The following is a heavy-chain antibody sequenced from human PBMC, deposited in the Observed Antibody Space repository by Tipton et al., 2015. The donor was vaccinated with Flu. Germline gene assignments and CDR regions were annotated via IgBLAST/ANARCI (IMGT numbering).Heavy chain of an antibody. D-gene: IGHD3-16*02. V-gene: IGHV4-31*03. CDR2: IYYSGST. CDR1: GGSISSGGYY. J-gene: IGHJ5*02. Sequence: TLSLTCTVSGGSISSGGYYWSWIRQHPGKGLEWIGYIYYSGSTYYNPSLKSRVTISVDTSKNQFSLKLSSVTAADTAVYYCAREGRLYSSPLKRGWFDPWGQGTLVTVSS. CDR3: AREGRLYSSPLKRGWFDP.